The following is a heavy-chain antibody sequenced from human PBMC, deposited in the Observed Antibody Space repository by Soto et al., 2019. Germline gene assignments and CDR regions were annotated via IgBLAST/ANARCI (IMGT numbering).Heavy chain of an antibody. V-gene: IGHV1-24*01. J-gene: IGHJ6*02. CDR3: ARVYYSNLPYYFYYMDV. CDR2: FDPEDGET. CDR1: GYTLTELS. D-gene: IGHD4-4*01. Sequence: GASVKVSCTVSGYTLTELSMHWVRQAPGKGLEWMGGFDPEDGETIYAQKFQGRVTMTEDTSTDTAYMDLNSLRAEDTAVYFCARVYYSNLPYYFYYMDVWGQGTTVTVSS.